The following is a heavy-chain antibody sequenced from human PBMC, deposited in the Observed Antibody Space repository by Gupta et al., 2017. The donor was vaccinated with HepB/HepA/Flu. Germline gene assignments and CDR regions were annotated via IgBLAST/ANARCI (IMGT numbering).Heavy chain of an antibody. CDR3: ARGGYCSSTSCYAEYYYYYMDV. D-gene: IGHD2-2*01. V-gene: IGHV1-2*02. J-gene: IGHJ6*03. Sequence: QVQLVQSGAEVKKPGASVKVSCKASGYTFTGYYMHWVRQAPGQGPEWMGWINPNSGGTNYAQKFQGRVTMTRDTSISTAYMELSRLRSDDTAVYYCARGGYCSSTSCYAEYYYYYMDVWGKGTTVTVSS. CDR2: INPNSGGT. CDR1: GYTFTGYY.